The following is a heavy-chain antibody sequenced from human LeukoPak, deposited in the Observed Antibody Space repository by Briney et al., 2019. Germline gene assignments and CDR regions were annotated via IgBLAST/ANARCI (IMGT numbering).Heavy chain of an antibody. J-gene: IGHJ6*02. V-gene: IGHV1-69*01. Sequence: SVKVSCKASGGTFSSYAISWVRQAPGQGLEWMGGIIPIFGTANYAQKFQGRVTITAHESTSTAYMELSSLRSEDTAVYYCARSPYANYYYYGMDVWGQGTTVTVSS. CDR2: IIPIFGTA. CDR1: GGTFSSYA. D-gene: IGHD2-8*01. CDR3: ARSPYANYYYYGMDV.